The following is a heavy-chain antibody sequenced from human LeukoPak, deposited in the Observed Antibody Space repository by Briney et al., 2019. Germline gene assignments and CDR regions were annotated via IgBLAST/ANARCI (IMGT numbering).Heavy chain of an antibody. Sequence: GASVKVSCKASGYTFTSYGISWVRQAPGQGLEWMGWISAYHGNTNYAQKLQGRVTMTTDTSTSTAYMELRSLRSDDTAVYYCARHRHYYDFWSGYYGNYFDYWGQGTLVTVSS. CDR1: GYTFTSYG. J-gene: IGHJ4*02. CDR2: ISAYHGNT. D-gene: IGHD3-3*01. CDR3: ARHRHYYDFWSGYYGNYFDY. V-gene: IGHV1-18*01.